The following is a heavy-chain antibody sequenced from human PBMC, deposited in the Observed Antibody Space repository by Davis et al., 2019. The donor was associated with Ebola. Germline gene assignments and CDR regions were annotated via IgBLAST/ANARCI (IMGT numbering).Heavy chain of an antibody. J-gene: IGHJ5*02. CDR1: GGSISSSSYY. V-gene: IGHV4-39*07. CDR2: IYYSGST. CDR3: ARASRSGWYIVRDSGFDP. Sequence: MPSETLSLTCTVSGGSISSSSYYWGWIRQPPGKGLEWIGRIYYSGSTYYNPSLKSRVTISVDTSKNQFSLKLSSVTAADTAVYYCARASRSGWYIVRDSGFDPWGQGTLVTVSS. D-gene: IGHD6-19*01.